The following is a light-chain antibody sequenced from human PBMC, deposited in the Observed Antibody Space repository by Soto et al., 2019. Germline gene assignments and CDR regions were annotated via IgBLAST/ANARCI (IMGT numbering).Light chain of an antibody. J-gene: IGKJ2*01. CDR1: QSISNW. CDR2: DAS. CDR3: QQYHSYGT. V-gene: IGKV1-5*01. Sequence: DIHMTQSPSTLSASVGDRVTITCRASQSISNWLAWYQQKPGKAPNLLIYDASTLESGVPSRFSGSGSGTEFTLTITSLQPDDFATYYCQQYHSYGTFGQGTKVDIK.